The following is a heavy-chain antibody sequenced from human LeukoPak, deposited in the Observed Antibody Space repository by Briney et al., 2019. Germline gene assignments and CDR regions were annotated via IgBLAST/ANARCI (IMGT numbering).Heavy chain of an antibody. Sequence: PGGSLRLSCAASGFGFSNFWMSWVRQAPGKGPEWVANIKEDGSLKNYVDSVEGRFTVSRDNAKNTLYLQMNSLRLEDTAVYYCARNSGWYGVSWGQGTLVTVSS. CDR3: ARNSGWYGVS. CDR1: GFGFSNFW. V-gene: IGHV3-7*01. D-gene: IGHD6-19*01. CDR2: IKEDGSLK. J-gene: IGHJ4*02.